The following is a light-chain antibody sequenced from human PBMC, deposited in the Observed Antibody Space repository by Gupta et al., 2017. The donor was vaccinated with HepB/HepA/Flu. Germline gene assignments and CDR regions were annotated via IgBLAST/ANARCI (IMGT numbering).Light chain of an antibody. V-gene: IGKV1-39*01. J-gene: IGKJ1*01. Sequence: DIQMTQSPSSLSASGGDRVTITCRASPSIARYVNWYQQKPGKAPKLLIYAASSLQGGVPSRFSGSGSGTDFSLTISSLQPEDFAAYYCQQTYSIPWTFGQGTKVEVK. CDR2: AAS. CDR1: PSIARY. CDR3: QQTYSIPWT.